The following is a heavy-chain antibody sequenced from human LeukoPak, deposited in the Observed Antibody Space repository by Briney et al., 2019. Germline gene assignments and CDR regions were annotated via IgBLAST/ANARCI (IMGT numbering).Heavy chain of an antibody. CDR1: GGSISSYY. Sequence: TPSETLSLTCTVSGGSISSYYWSWIRQPPGKGLEWIGYIYYSGSTNYNPSLKSRVTISVDTSKNQFSLKLSSVTAADTAVCYCAGRGYSYGYDGFDYWGQGTLVTVSS. J-gene: IGHJ4*02. V-gene: IGHV4-59*08. D-gene: IGHD5-18*01. CDR3: AGRGYSYGYDGFDY. CDR2: IYYSGST.